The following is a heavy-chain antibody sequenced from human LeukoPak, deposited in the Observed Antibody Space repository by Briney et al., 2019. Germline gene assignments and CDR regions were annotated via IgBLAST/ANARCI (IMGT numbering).Heavy chain of an antibody. D-gene: IGHD4/OR15-4a*01. CDR3: AKEGTYTYGASDFDY. V-gene: IGHV4-39*06. CDR1: GVSISSSSYY. CDR2: IYSSGST. J-gene: IGHJ4*02. Sequence: RSSETLSLTCTVSGVSISSSSYYWGWIRQPPGKGLEWIGSIYSSGSTYYNPSLKSRVTISVDTSKNQFTLKLSSVTAADTAVYYCAKEGTYTYGASDFDYWGQGTLVTVSS.